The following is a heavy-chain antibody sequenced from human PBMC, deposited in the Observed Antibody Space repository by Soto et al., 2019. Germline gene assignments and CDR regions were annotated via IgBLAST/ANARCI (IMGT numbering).Heavy chain of an antibody. D-gene: IGHD3-10*01. CDR3: ARDQNGSGNYYTRYFDY. J-gene: IGHJ4*02. Sequence: TLSLTCGVSGDSITSRYWWRWISQSPGKGLEWIGEIYHSGSTNYNPSLKSRVTISVDKSKNQFSLNLSSVTAADTAVYYCARDQNGSGNYYTRYFDYWGQGTLVTVSS. V-gene: IGHV4-4*02. CDR2: IYHSGST. CDR1: GDSITSRYW.